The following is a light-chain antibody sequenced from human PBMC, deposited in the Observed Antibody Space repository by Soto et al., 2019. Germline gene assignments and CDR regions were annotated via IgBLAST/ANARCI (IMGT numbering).Light chain of an antibody. J-gene: IGLJ2*01. CDR1: SSDVGGSNS. CDR2: EVF. V-gene: IGLV2-14*01. Sequence: QSALTQPASVSGSPGQSITISCLGTSSDVGGSNSVSWFQHLPGKAPKLMISEVFHRPSGISSRFSGSKSGNTAPLTISGLRPEDEGHYYCSSYTSTSTLLFGGGTKLTVL. CDR3: SSYTSTSTLL.